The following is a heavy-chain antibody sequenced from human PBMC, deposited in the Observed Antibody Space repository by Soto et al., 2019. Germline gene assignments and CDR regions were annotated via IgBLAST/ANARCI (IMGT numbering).Heavy chain of an antibody. Sequence: SETLSLTCAVYGGSFSGYYWSWIRQPPGKGLEWIGEINHSGSTNYNPSLKSRVTISVDTSKNQFSLKLSSVTAADTAVYYCARGGSDYYGSGSYYSSNYNWFDPWGQGTLVT. CDR3: ARGGSDYYGSGSYYSSNYNWFDP. V-gene: IGHV4-34*01. D-gene: IGHD3-10*01. J-gene: IGHJ5*02. CDR2: INHSGST. CDR1: GGSFSGYY.